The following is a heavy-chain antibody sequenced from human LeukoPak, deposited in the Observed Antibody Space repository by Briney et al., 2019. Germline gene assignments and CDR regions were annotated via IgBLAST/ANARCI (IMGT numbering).Heavy chain of an antibody. Sequence: PGGSLRLSCAASGFTFSSYAMSWVRQAPGKGLEWVSFISTSRSTRYYADSVKGRFTISRDNAKNSLYLQMDSLRDDDTAVYYCARDQPHRFWVDAFDIWGQGTMVTVSS. CDR3: ARDQPHRFWVDAFDI. CDR1: GFTFSSYA. CDR2: ISTSRSTR. V-gene: IGHV3-48*02. D-gene: IGHD3-3*01. J-gene: IGHJ3*02.